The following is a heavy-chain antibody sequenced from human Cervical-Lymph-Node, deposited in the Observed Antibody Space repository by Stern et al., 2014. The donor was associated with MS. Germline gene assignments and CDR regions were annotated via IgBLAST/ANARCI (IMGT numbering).Heavy chain of an antibody. CDR2: ISGSGRST. J-gene: IGHJ3*02. CDR3: AKGPRNGYNPNDAFDI. CDR1: GFTFSSYA. V-gene: IGHV3-23*04. D-gene: IGHD5-24*01. Sequence: EVQLVECGGGLVQPGGSLRLSCAGSGFTFSSYAMSWVRQAPGRGLEWVSGISGSGRSTYYADSVKGRFTISRDNSKNTLYLQMNSLRAEDTAVYYCAKGPRNGYNPNDAFDIWGQGTMVTVSS.